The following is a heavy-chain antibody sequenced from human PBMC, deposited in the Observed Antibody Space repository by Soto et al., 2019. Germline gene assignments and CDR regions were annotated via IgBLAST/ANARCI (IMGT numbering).Heavy chain of an antibody. D-gene: IGHD3-10*01. CDR1: GGSISSYY. V-gene: IGHV4-59*01. CDR2: IHYSGST. Sequence: SETLSLTCTVSGGSISSYYWNWIRQPPGKGLEWIAYIHYSGSTNYNPSLKSRASISLDTSRNQFSLKLNSVTAADTAVYYCARDYGSGTPYYYAMDVWGQGTTVTVSS. CDR3: ARDYGSGTPYYYAMDV. J-gene: IGHJ6*02.